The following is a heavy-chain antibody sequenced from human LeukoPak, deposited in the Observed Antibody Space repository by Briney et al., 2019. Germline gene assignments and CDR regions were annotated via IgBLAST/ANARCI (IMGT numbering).Heavy chain of an antibody. CDR2: IYHSGST. Sequence: RTSETLSLTCAVSGGSISSSNWWSWVRQPPGKGLEWIGEIYHSGSTYYNPSLKSRVTISVDTSKNQFSLKLRSVTATDTAVYYCARVVQSTDSSGFYLPEYFQHWGQGTLVTVSS. J-gene: IGHJ1*01. D-gene: IGHD3-22*01. CDR1: GGSISSSNW. V-gene: IGHV4-4*02. CDR3: ARVVQSTDSSGFYLPEYFQH.